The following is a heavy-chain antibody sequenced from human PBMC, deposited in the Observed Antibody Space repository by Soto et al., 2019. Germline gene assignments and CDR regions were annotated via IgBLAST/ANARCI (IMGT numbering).Heavy chain of an antibody. Sequence: SETLSLTCAVSGGSISSGGYSWSWIRQPPGKGMEWIGYIYHSGSTYYNPSLKSRVTISVDTSKNQFSLKLSSVTAADTAVYYCARHRYSYGVYYFDYWGQGTLVTVSS. D-gene: IGHD5-18*01. CDR1: GGSISSGGYS. CDR3: ARHRYSYGVYYFDY. CDR2: IYHSGST. V-gene: IGHV4-30-2*01. J-gene: IGHJ4*02.